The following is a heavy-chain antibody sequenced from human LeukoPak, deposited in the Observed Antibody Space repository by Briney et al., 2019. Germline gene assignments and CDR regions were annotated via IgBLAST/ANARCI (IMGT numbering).Heavy chain of an antibody. CDR1: GFTFSSYA. V-gene: IGHV3-30-3*01. CDR3: AKDHNQWLYGMDV. D-gene: IGHD6-19*01. CDR2: ISFDGSDK. Sequence: GRSLRLSCAASGFTFSSYAMHWVRQAPGKGLEWVAVISFDGSDKYYADSVKGRFTISRDKSKNTLYLQMNSLRPEDTAVYYCAKDHNQWLYGMDVWGQGTTVTVSS. J-gene: IGHJ6*02.